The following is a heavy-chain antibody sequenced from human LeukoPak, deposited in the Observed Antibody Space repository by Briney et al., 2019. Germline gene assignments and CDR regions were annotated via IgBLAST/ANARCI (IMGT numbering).Heavy chain of an antibody. CDR2: ISDGGGRT. CDR1: GFIFSSYA. V-gene: IGHV3-23*01. Sequence: GGSLRLSCAASGFIFSSYAMSWVRQAPGKGLEWVSSISDGGGRTYYADSVKGRFTISRDNSKNTLYLQMNSLRAEDTAVYYCAKALGYCSTTSCYNWFDPWGQGTLVTVSS. D-gene: IGHD2-2*01. J-gene: IGHJ5*02. CDR3: AKALGYCSTTSCYNWFDP.